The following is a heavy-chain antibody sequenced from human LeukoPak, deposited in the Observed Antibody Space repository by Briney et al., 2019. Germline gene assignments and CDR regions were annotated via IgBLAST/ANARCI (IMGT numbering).Heavy chain of an antibody. Sequence: PSETLSLTCAVYGGSFSGYYWSWIRQPPGKGLEWIGEINHSGSTNYNPSLKSRVTISVDTSKNQFSLKLSSVTAADTAMYYCAATTIGWFDPWGQGTLVTVSS. D-gene: IGHD1-26*01. CDR2: INHSGST. J-gene: IGHJ5*02. CDR3: AATTIGWFDP. CDR1: GGSFSGYY. V-gene: IGHV4-34*01.